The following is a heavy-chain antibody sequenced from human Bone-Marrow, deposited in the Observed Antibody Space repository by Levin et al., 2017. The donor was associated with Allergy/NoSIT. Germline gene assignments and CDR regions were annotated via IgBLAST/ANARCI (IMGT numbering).Heavy chain of an antibody. D-gene: IGHD5-12*01. J-gene: IGHJ3*02. Sequence: ASVKVSCRASGYTFTDYYIHWVRQGPGEGPAWVGRIDPRSRSTNYAQSFLGRVTMTSDTAISTAYMELSTLRSDDTAVYYCARVGIETTIRAFDIWGQGTRVSVSS. CDR3: ARVGIETTIRAFDI. V-gene: IGHV1-2*06. CDR2: IDPRSRST. CDR1: GYTFTDYY.